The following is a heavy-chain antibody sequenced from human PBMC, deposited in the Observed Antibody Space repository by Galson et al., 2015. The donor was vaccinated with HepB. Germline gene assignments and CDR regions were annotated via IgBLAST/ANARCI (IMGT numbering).Heavy chain of an antibody. CDR3: AANDYGDYGAFDI. CDR1: GGSISSSNW. J-gene: IGHJ3*02. V-gene: IGHV4-4*02. D-gene: IGHD4-17*01. CDR2: IYHSGST. Sequence: ETLSLTCTVSGGSISSSNWWSWVRQPPGKGLEWIGEIYHSGSTNYNPSLKSRVTISVDKSKNQFSLKLSSVTAADTAVYYCAANDYGDYGAFDIWGQGTMVTVSS.